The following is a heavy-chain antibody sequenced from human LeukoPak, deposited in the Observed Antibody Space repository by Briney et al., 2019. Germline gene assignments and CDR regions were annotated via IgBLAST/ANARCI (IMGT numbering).Heavy chain of an antibody. D-gene: IGHD5-18*01. J-gene: IGHJ4*02. CDR3: ARPLFGYSYGPYDY. Sequence: SETLSLTWTVSGAPVTSGSYYWSWVRQPPGKGLEWIGYVFYSGSTNYNSSLKSRVTISVDTSKNQFSLKLSSVTAADTALYYCARPLFGYSYGPYDYWGQGTLVTVSS. CDR2: VFYSGST. V-gene: IGHV4-61*01. CDR1: GAPVTSGSYY.